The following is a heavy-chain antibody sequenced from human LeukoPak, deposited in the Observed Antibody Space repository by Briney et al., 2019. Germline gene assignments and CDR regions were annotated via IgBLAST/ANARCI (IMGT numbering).Heavy chain of an antibody. D-gene: IGHD2-15*01. Sequence: ASVKVSCKASGYIFTSYGISWVRQAPGQGLEWMGWISAYNGNTDYVQKLQGRVTMTTDTSTSTAYVELRSLRSDDTAVYYCARDDCSGGTCYVAYWGQETLVTVSS. V-gene: IGHV1-18*01. J-gene: IGHJ4*02. CDR3: ARDDCSGGTCYVAY. CDR2: ISAYNGNT. CDR1: GYIFTSYG.